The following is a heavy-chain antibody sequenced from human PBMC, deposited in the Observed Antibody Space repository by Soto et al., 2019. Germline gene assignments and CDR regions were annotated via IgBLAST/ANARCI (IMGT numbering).Heavy chain of an antibody. Sequence: GGSLRLSCAASGFTFNNYAMSWVRQAPGKGLEWVSAISYSGDRTFYADSAKGRFTISRDNSKNTLYLEMKSLRAEDTAIYYCAKVTIEVPAPGTAVWGQGTTVTSP. CDR3: AKVTIEVPAPGTAV. CDR1: GFTFNNYA. D-gene: IGHD6-13*01. CDR2: ISYSGDRT. V-gene: IGHV3-23*01. J-gene: IGHJ6*02.